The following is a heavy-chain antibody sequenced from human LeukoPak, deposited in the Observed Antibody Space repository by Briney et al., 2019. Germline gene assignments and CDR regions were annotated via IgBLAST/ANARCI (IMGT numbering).Heavy chain of an antibody. V-gene: IGHV4-4*07. CDR2: IYTSGST. CDR1: GGSISSYY. CDR3: ARGMSGYYYGYAFDI. D-gene: IGHD3-22*01. J-gene: IGHJ3*02. Sequence: SETLSLTCTVSGGSISSYYWSWIWQPAGKGLEWIGRIYTSGSTNYNPSLKSRVTMSVDTSKNQFSLKLSSVTAADTAVYYCARGMSGYYYGYAFDIWGQGTMVTVSS.